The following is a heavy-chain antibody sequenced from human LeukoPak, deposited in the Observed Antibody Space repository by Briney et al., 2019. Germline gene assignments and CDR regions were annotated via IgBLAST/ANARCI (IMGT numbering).Heavy chain of an antibody. J-gene: IGHJ6*03. CDR2: INPSGGST. Sequence: ASVKVSCKASGYTFTSYYMHWVRQAPGQGLEWMGIINPSGGSTSYAQKFQGRVTMTRDMSTSTVYMELSSLRSEDTAVYYCARDSFDYHTYYYYMDVWGKGTTVTVSS. V-gene: IGHV1-46*01. CDR1: GYTFTSYY. CDR3: ARDSFDYHTYYYYMDV. D-gene: IGHD4-11*01.